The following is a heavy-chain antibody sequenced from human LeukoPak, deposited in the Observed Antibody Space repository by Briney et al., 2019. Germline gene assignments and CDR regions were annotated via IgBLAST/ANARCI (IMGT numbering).Heavy chain of an antibody. CDR2: IYYSGST. Sequence: SETLSLTCTVSGGSISSGDYYWSWIRQPPGKGLEWIGYIYYSGSTYYNPSLKSRVTISVDTSKNQFSLKLSSVTAADTAVYYCALCGGYVGHFDYWGQGTLVTVSS. D-gene: IGHD5-12*01. CDR1: GGSISSGDYY. J-gene: IGHJ4*02. CDR3: ALCGGYVGHFDY. V-gene: IGHV4-30-4*01.